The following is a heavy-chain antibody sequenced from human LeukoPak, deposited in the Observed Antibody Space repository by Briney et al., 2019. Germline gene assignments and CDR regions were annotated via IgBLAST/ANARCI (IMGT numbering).Heavy chain of an antibody. CDR1: GGSISSSSYY. J-gene: IGHJ6*02. Sequence: PSETLSLTCTVSGGSISSSSYYWGWIRQPPGKGLEWIGSIDYSGSTYYKPSLKSRVTISVDTSKNQFSLKLSSVTAADTAVYYCARQGTVTTYYYYYYGMDVWGQGTTVTVSS. CDR3: ARQGTVTTYYYYYYGMDV. CDR2: IDYSGST. V-gene: IGHV4-39*01. D-gene: IGHD4-17*01.